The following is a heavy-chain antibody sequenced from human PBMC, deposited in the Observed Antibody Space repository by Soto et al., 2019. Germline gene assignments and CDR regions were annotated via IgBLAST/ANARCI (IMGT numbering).Heavy chain of an antibody. D-gene: IGHD2-2*01. Sequence: PGGSLRLSCAASGLTFSSYGMHWVRQAPGKGLEWVEVISYDGSNKYYADSVKGRFTISRDNSKNTLYLQMNSLRAEDTAVYYCAKDLRRSQLYYSAYRGQGTLVTVSS. CDR2: ISYDGSNK. CDR3: AKDLRRSQLYYSAY. CDR1: GLTFSSYG. V-gene: IGHV3-30*18. J-gene: IGHJ4*02.